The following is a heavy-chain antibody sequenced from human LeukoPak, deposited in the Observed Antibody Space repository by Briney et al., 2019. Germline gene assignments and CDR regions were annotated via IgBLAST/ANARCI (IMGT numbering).Heavy chain of an antibody. CDR1: GYTFTGYY. V-gene: IGHV1-2*02. CDR3: ARAFYRNGWYYFDY. J-gene: IGHJ4*02. D-gene: IGHD6-19*01. CDR2: INPKSGGT. Sequence: ASVKVSCKASGYTFTGYYMHWVRQAPGQGLEWMGWINPKSGGTNYAQKFQGRVTVTRDTSISTAYMDLSRLRSDDTAVYYCARAFYRNGWYYFDYWGQGTLVTVSS.